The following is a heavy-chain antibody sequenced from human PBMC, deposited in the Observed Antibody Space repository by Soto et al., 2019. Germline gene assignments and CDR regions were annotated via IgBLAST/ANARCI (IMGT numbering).Heavy chain of an antibody. D-gene: IGHD3-16*02. V-gene: IGHV3-7*01. CDR2: IKQDGSEK. Sequence: EVQLVESGGGLVQPGGSLRLSCAASGFTFSSYWMSWVRQAPGKGLEWVANIKQDGSEKYYVDSVKGRFTISRDNANNSLYLQMNSLIAEDTAVYYCASVAYDYIWGSYRTFDYWGQGTLVTVSS. J-gene: IGHJ4*02. CDR1: GFTFSSYW. CDR3: ASVAYDYIWGSYRTFDY.